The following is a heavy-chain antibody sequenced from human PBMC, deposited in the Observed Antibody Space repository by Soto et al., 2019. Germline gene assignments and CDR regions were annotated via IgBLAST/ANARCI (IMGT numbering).Heavy chain of an antibody. V-gene: IGHV3-33*01. D-gene: IGHD1-26*01. Sequence: QVQLVESGGGVVQPGRSLRLSCAASGFTFSSYGMHWVRQAPGKGLEWVAVIWYDGSNKYYADSVKGRFTISRDNSKNPLYLQMNSLRAEDTDVYYCARDLSEGELYYFDYWGQGTLVTVSS. CDR2: IWYDGSNK. J-gene: IGHJ4*02. CDR1: GFTFSSYG. CDR3: ARDLSEGELYYFDY.